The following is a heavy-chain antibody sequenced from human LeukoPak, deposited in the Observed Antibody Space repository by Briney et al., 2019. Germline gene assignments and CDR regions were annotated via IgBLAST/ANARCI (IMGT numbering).Heavy chain of an antibody. CDR1: GYTFTGYY. CDR3: ARWGIVVVPAAHFDY. Sequence: ASVKVSCKASGYTFTGYYMHWVRQAPGQGLEWMGWINPNGGGTNYAQKFQGRVTMTRDTSISTAYMELSRLRSDDTAVYYCARWGIVVVPAAHFDYWGQGTLVTVSS. CDR2: INPNGGGT. V-gene: IGHV1-2*02. D-gene: IGHD2-2*01. J-gene: IGHJ4*02.